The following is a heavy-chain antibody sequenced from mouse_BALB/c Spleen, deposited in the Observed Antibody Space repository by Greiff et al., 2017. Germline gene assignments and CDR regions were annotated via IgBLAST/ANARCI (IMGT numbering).Heavy chain of an antibody. CDR3: ARDDWDEGAY. D-gene: IGHD4-1*01. CDR1: GFSLTSYG. Sequence: VKLVESGPGLVAPSQSLSITCTVSGFSLTSYGVHWVRQPPGKGLEWLGVIWAGGSTNYNSALMSRLSISKDNSKSQVFLKMNSLQTDDTAMYYCARDDWDEGAYWGQGTLVTVSA. J-gene: IGHJ3*01. CDR2: IWAGGST. V-gene: IGHV2-9*02.